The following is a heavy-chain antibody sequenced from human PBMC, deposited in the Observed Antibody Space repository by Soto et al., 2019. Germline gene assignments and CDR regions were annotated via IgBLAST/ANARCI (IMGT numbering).Heavy chain of an antibody. J-gene: IGHJ4*02. CDR1: GDSITSGGYY. V-gene: IGHV4-31*03. Sequence: TLALTCTVSGDSITSGGYYWSWIRQHPGKGLEWLGYIYDSGSTFYNPSLKSRITLSVDTSKNQFSLKLSSVTVADTAVYFCAREQAGYFYGIDYWGQGXLVPVYS. CDR3: AREQAGYFYGIDY. CDR2: IYDSGST. D-gene: IGHD3-10*01.